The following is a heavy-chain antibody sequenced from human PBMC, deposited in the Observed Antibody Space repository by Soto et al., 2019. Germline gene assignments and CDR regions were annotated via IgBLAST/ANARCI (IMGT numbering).Heavy chain of an antibody. CDR3: ARDYSSYGPFDY. V-gene: IGHV3-48*01. J-gene: IGHJ4*02. Sequence: GVSMRLSCAASGFTISSYSMNRVRQAPGKGLEWVSYISSSSSTIYYADSVKGRFTISRDNAKNSLYLQMNSLRAEDTAVYYCARDYSSYGPFDYWGQGTLVTVSS. CDR2: ISSSSSTI. CDR1: GFTISSYS. D-gene: IGHD5-18*01.